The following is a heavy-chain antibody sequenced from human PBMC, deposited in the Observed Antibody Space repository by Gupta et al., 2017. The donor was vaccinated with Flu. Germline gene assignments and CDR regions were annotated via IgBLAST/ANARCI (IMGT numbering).Heavy chain of an antibody. CDR1: GFTFSRYA. V-gene: IGHV3-23*01. J-gene: IGHJ4*02. CDR2: ISGSGGST. Sequence: EVQLLESGGGLVQPGGSLRLSCAASGFTFSRYAMSWVRQAPGKGLEWVSAISGSGGSTYYADSVKGRFTISRDNSKNTLHLQMNSLRAEDTAVYYCAKEGYAGGYFDYWGQGTLVTVSS. D-gene: IGHD3-22*01. CDR3: AKEGYAGGYFDY.